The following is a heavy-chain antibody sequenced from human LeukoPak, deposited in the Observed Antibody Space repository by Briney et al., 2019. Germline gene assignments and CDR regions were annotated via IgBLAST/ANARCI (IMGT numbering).Heavy chain of an antibody. J-gene: IGHJ4*02. CDR3: ARGTRDGYNTPFDY. CDR1: GGTFSSFA. CDR2: IIPIFGTA. Sequence: SVKVSCKASGGTFSSFAISWVRQAPGQGLEWMGGIIPIFGTANYAQKFQGRVTITTDESTSTAYMELSSLRSEDTAVYYCARGTRDGYNTPFDYWGQGTLVTVSS. D-gene: IGHD5-24*01. V-gene: IGHV1-69*05.